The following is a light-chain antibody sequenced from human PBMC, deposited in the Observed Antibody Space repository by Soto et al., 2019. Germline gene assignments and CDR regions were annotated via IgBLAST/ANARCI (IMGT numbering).Light chain of an antibody. Sequence: EIVLTQSPATLSSSPGERATLSCRASQTVSNKLAWYQDKPGQAPRLLIYDTSNRATGIPARFSGSGSGTDFTLTISSLEPEDFAVYYCHQRKSWPRTFGQGTKVDI. V-gene: IGKV3-11*01. J-gene: IGKJ1*01. CDR1: QTVSNK. CDR2: DTS. CDR3: HQRKSWPRT.